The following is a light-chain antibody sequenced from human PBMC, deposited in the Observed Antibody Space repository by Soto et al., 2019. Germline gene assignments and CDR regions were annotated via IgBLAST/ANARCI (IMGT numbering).Light chain of an antibody. J-gene: IGKJ4*01. V-gene: IGKV3D-15*01. CDR3: QQYDDWLRLT. CDR1: QSVNIY. CDR2: CAS. Sequence: EIEMTQSPASLSASLGERSTLSCRASQSVNIYLAWYQQKPGQAPRLLMFCASYRVTGSPARFSGSGSGTEVNLTISSLQSEDFAVYFCQQYDDWLRLTFGGGTKVDIK.